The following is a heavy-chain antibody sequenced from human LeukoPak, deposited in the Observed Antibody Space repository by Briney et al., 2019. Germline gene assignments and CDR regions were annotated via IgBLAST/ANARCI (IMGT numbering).Heavy chain of an antibody. CDR1: GYTFTNYD. V-gene: IGHV1-8*01. D-gene: IGHD3-22*01. CDR2: MNRNSGNT. J-gene: IGHJ5*02. CDR3: ARVYYYDSSGSPNWFDP. Sequence: GASVKVSCKASGYTFTNYDINWVRQATGQGLEWMGWMNRNSGNTGYAQKFQGRVTMTRNTSIGTAYMELSSLRSEDTAVYYCARVYYYDSSGSPNWFDPWGQGTLVTVSS.